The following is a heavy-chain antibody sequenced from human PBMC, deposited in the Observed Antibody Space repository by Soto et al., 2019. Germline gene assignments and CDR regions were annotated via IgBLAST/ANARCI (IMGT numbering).Heavy chain of an antibody. D-gene: IGHD1-20*01. V-gene: IGHV1-3*01. CDR2: INAGNGNT. CDR1: GYTFTSYA. CDR3: ARGITGADY. J-gene: IGHJ4*02. Sequence: QVQLVQSGAEVKKPGASVKISCKASGYTFTSYAIHWVRQAPGQRLEWMGWINAGNGNTKYSQNFQGRVTITRDTSASTGYMELSSLRSEDTAVYYCARGITGADYWGQGTLVTVSS.